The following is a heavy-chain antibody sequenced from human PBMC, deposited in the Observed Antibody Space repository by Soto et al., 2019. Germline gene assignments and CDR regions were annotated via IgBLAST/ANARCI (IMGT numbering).Heavy chain of an antibody. Sequence: SVKVSCKASGGTFSSYTISWVRQAPGQGLEWMGRIIPILGIANYAQKFQGRVTITADKSTSTAYMELSSLRSEDTAVYYCEGLLDSRDATTNYWGQGTLVTVSS. CDR3: EGLLDSRDATTNY. J-gene: IGHJ4*02. CDR1: GGTFSSYT. D-gene: IGHD4-4*01. V-gene: IGHV1-69*02. CDR2: IIPILGIA.